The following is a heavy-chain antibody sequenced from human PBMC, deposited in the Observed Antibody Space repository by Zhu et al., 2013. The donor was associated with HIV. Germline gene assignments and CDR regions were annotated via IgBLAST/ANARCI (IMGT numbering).Heavy chain of an antibody. CDR1: GGTFSSYA. Sequence: QVQLVQSGAEVKKPGSSVKVSCKASGGTFSSYAISWVRQAPGQGLEWMGGIIPIFGTANYAQKFQGRVTITADKSTSTAYMELSSLRSEDTAVYYCASGGSEDIVVVPAAVSGHYYGMDVVGPRDHGHRLL. D-gene: IGHD2-2*01. CDR3: ASGGSEDIVVVPAAVSGHYYGMDV. J-gene: IGHJ6*02. V-gene: IGHV1-69*06. CDR2: IIPIFGTA.